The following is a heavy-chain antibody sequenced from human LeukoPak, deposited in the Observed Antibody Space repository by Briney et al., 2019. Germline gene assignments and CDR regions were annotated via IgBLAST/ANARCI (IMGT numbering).Heavy chain of an antibody. J-gene: IGHJ4*02. CDR1: GYTFTSYD. CDR3: AIPTVTTNHGYFDY. Sequence: ASVKVSCKASGYTFTSYDINWVRQATGQGLEWMGWMNPNSGNTGYAQKFQGRVTMTRNTSISTAYMELSSLRSEDTAVYYCAIPTVTTNHGYFDYWGQGTLVTVSS. D-gene: IGHD4-17*01. V-gene: IGHV1-8*02. CDR2: MNPNSGNT.